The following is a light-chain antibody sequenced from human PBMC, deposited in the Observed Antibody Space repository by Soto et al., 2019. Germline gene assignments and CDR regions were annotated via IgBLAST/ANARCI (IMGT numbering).Light chain of an antibody. CDR3: QHYGELPLT. V-gene: IGKV3-15*01. Sequence: ERLPTQSPSTLSVPHTKRETLPCRASQSVSIDLAWYQQTPGQAPRLLIYGASTRATGIPVRFSGSASGTEFTLTICSLQSEDFTVYCIQHYGELPLTFGQGTKVAIK. CDR1: QSVSID. CDR2: GAS. J-gene: IGKJ1*01.